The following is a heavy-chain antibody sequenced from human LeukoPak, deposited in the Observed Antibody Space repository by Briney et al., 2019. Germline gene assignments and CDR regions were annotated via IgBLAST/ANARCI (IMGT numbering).Heavy chain of an antibody. CDR1: GYSLSSGYY. V-gene: IGHV4-38-2*02. CDR3: ARDYYYYDSSGYSA. Sequence: PSETLSLTCTVSGYSLSSGYYWGWIRQPPGKGLEWIGSVDHSGGTYYNPSLRSRVSISVDTSKNQFSLKLSSVTAADTAVYSCARDYYYYDSSGYSAWGQGTLVTVSS. J-gene: IGHJ4*02. CDR2: VDHSGGT. D-gene: IGHD3-22*01.